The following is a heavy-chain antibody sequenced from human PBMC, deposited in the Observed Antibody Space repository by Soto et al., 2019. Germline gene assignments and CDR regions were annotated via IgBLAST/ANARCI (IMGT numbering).Heavy chain of an antibody. CDR3: AKSRGDSWTPYFLDL. CDR2: ISGTGYSK. D-gene: IGHD6-13*01. J-gene: IGHJ5*02. V-gene: IGHV3-23*01. CDR1: GFPFSGYS. Sequence: EVQLLESGGGLVQPGGSLKRSCAASGFPFSGYSLSWVRQTPGKGLEWVAGISGTGYSKYHADSVMGRFSISRDNVKSTLYLELNRLRAEDTALYYCAKSRGDSWTPYFLDLWGQGTLVTVSS.